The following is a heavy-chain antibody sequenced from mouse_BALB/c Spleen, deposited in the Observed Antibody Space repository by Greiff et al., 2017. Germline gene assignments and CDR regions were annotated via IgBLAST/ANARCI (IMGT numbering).Heavy chain of an antibody. Sequence: EVKLMESGPSLVKPSQTLSLTCSVTGDSITSGYWNWIRKFPGNKLEYMGYISYSGSTYYNPSLKSRISITRDTSKNQYYLQLNSVTTEDTATYYCARWDSSRYLWFAYWGPGTLVTVSA. J-gene: IGHJ3*01. CDR1: GDSITSGY. V-gene: IGHV3-8*02. CDR3: ARWDSSRYLWFAY. CDR2: ISYSGST. D-gene: IGHD3-2*01.